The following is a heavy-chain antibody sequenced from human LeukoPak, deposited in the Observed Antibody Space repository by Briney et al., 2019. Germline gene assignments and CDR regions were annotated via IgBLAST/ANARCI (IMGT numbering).Heavy chain of an antibody. D-gene: IGHD3-22*01. J-gene: IGHJ4*02. Sequence: SETLSLACTVSGGSISSGSYYWSWIRQPAGKGLEWIGRIYTSGSTNYNPSLKSRVTISVDTSKNQFSLKLSSVTAADTAVYYCARARYYYDSSGYYHPVFDYWGQGTLVTVSS. CDR3: ARARYYYDSSGYYHPVFDY. CDR2: IYTSGST. CDR1: GGSISSGSYY. V-gene: IGHV4-61*02.